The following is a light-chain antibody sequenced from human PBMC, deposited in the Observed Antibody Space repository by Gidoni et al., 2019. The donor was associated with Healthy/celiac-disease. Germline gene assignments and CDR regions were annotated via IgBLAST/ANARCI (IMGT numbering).Light chain of an antibody. Sequence: SYALTPPPSVSVSPGQTASITCSGDKLGDKYACWYQQKPGQSPVLVIYQDSKRPPGIPERFSGSNSGNTATLTISGTQAMDEADYYCQAWDSSTLWVFGGGTKLTVL. J-gene: IGLJ3*02. CDR2: QDS. V-gene: IGLV3-1*01. CDR1: KLGDKY. CDR3: QAWDSSTLWV.